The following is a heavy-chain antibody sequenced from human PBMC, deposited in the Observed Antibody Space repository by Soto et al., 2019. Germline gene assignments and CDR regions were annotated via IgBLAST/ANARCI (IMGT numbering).Heavy chain of an antibody. CDR3: ARDDYYGSGRHYYYYGMDV. Sequence: ASEKVSCKASGGTFSSYAISWVRQAPGQGLEWMGGIIPIFGTANYAQKFQGRVTITADESTSTAYMELSSLRSEDTAVYYCARDDYYGSGRHYYYYGMDVWRQGTTVTV. CDR2: IIPIFGTA. V-gene: IGHV1-69*13. CDR1: GGTFSSYA. D-gene: IGHD3-10*01. J-gene: IGHJ6*02.